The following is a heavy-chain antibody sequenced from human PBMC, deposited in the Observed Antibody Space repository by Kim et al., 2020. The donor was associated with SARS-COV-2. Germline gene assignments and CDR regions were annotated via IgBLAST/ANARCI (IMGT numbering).Heavy chain of an antibody. CDR2: INHSGST. D-gene: IGHD6-19*01. CDR3: ARGTRQWLVRGPYYYYMDV. J-gene: IGHJ6*03. CDR1: GGSFSGYY. V-gene: IGHV4-34*01. Sequence: SETLSLTCAVYGGSFSGYYWSWIRQPPGKGLEWIGEINHSGSTNYNPSLKSRVTISVDTSKNQLSLKLSSVTAADTAVYYCARGTRQWLVRGPYYYYMDVWGKETTVTVSS.